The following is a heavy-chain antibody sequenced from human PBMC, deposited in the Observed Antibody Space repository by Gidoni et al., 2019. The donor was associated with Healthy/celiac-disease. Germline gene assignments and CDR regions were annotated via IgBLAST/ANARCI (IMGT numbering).Heavy chain of an antibody. CDR1: GFTVSSNY. D-gene: IGHD1-26*01. V-gene: IGHV3-66*02. J-gene: IGHJ4*02. CDR3: AREELGYYFDY. CDR2: IYSGGST. Sequence: EVQLVESGGGLVQPGGSLRLSCAASGFTVSSNYMSWVRQAPGKGLEWVSVIYSGGSTYYADSVKGRFTISRDNSKNTLYLQMNSLRAEDTAVYYCAREELGYYFDYCGQGTLVTVSS.